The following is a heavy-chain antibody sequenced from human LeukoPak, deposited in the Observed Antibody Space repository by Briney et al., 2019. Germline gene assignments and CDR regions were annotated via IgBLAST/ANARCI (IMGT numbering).Heavy chain of an antibody. J-gene: IGHJ6*03. CDR1: GFTFSGYW. CDR2: ISRSGSTK. D-gene: IGHD2-15*01. Sequence: GGSLRLSCAASGFTFSGYWMTWIRQAPGKGLEWVSSISRSGSTKYYADSVKDRFTISRDNAKNSLFLQMNSLRAEDTAVYYCARVLRYCSGGNCYSGGLGYMDVWGKGTTVTISS. CDR3: ARVLRYCSGGNCYSGGLGYMDV. V-gene: IGHV3-11*01.